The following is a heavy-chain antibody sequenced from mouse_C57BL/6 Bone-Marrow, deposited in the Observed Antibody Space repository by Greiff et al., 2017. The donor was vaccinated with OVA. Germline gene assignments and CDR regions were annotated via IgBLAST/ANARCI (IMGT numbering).Heavy chain of an antibody. V-gene: IGHV3-6*01. CDR3: ARWFPWFAY. CDR1: GYSITSGYY. D-gene: IGHD2-2*01. CDR2: ISYDGSN. Sequence: EVHLVESGPGLVKPSQSLSLTCSVTGYSITSGYYWNWIRQFPGNKLEWMGYISYDGSNNYNPSLKNRISITRDTSKNQFFLKLNSVTTEDTATYYCARWFPWFAYWGQGTLVTVSA. J-gene: IGHJ3*01.